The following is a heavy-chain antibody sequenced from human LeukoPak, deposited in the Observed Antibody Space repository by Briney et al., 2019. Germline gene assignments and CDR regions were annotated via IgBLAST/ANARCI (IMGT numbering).Heavy chain of an antibody. CDR3: AKQVYYYYYMDV. V-gene: IGHV3-23*01. CDR1: GFTFSSYA. CDR2: ISGSGGST. Sequence: QTGGSLRLSCAASGFTFSSYAISWVHQAPGKGLGWVSAISGSGGSTYYADSVKGRFTISRDNSKNTPYLQMNSLRAEDTAVYYCAKQVYYYYYMDVWGKGTTVTVSS. J-gene: IGHJ6*03.